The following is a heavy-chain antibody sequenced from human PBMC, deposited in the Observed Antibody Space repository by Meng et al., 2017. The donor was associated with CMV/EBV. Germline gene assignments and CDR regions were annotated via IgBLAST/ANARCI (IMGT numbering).Heavy chain of an antibody. CDR1: GGSFSGYY. Sequence: HVQLQQSVPVRLNPAETLSLTCAVYGGSFSGYYWSWIRQPPGKGLEWIGEINHSGRTNYNPSLKSRVTISVDTSKNQFSLKLSSVTAADTAVYYCARGRGSWYFVDYWGQGTLVTVSS. D-gene: IGHD6-13*01. V-gene: IGHV4-34*01. J-gene: IGHJ4*02. CDR2: INHSGRT. CDR3: ARGRGSWYFVDY.